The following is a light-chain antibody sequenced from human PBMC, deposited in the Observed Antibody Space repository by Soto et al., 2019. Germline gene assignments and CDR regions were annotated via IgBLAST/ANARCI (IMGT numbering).Light chain of an antibody. J-gene: IGLJ2*01. V-gene: IGLV1-40*01. CDR2: ANN. CDR3: QSYDSSLKV. Sequence: QSALTQPPSVSGAPGQRVTISCTGSSSNIGAGYDVHWYQQLPGTAPRLLIYANNNRPSGVPDRFSGSKSGTSASLAITGLQAEDEADYYCQSYDSSLKVFGGGTKVTVL. CDR1: SSNIGAGYD.